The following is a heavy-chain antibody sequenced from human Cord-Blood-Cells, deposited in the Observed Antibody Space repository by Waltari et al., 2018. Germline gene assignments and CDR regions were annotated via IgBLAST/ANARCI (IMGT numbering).Heavy chain of an antibody. Sequence: QVQLQESGPGLVKPSQTLSLPCTVSGGSISSGGYYWSWIRQHPGKGLEWIGYIYYTGSTYYNPSLKSRVTISVDTSKNQFSLKLSSVTAADTAVYYCARDFKRYWYFDLWGRGTLVTVSS. CDR2: IYYTGST. V-gene: IGHV4-31*03. CDR3: ARDFKRYWYFDL. J-gene: IGHJ2*01. CDR1: GGSISSGGYY.